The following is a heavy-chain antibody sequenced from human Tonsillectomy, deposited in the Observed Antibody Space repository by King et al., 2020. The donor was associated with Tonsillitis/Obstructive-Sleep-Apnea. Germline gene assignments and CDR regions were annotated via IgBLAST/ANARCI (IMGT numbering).Heavy chain of an antibody. Sequence: QLQESGPGLVKPSETLSLTCTVSGGSISSSSYYWGWIRQPPGKGLEWLGSIDYSGSTYYNPSLKSRVTISVDTSNNQFSLKLSSVTAADTAVHYCARHTGGGASYYSDYWGRGTLVTVSS. V-gene: IGHV4-39*01. CDR2: IDYSGST. J-gene: IGHJ4*02. CDR1: GGSISSSSYY. D-gene: IGHD3-16*01. CDR3: ARHTGGGASYYSDY.